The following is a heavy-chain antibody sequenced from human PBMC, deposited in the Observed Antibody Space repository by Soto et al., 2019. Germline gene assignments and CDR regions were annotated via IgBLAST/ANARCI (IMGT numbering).Heavy chain of an antibody. J-gene: IGHJ6*02. CDR1: GGSVSSGSYY. V-gene: IGHV4-61*01. CDR2: IYYSGST. CDR3: ARADAYDFWSGSSTHYYYYGMDV. D-gene: IGHD3-3*01. Sequence: PSETLSLTCTVSGGSVSSGSYYWRWIRQPPGKGLEWIGYIYYSGSTNYNPSLKSRVTIPVDTSKNQFSLKLSSVTAADTAVYYCARADAYDFWSGSSTHYYYYGMDVWGQGTTVTVSS.